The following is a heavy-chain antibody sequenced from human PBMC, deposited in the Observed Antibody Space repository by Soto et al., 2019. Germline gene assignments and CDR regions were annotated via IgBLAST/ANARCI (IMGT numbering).Heavy chain of an antibody. J-gene: IGHJ6*02. Sequence: ASVKVSCKASGYTFTGYYMHWVRQAPGQGLEWMGWINPNSGGTNYAQKFQGRVTMTRDTSISTAYMELSRLRSDDTAVYYCARDQLNYCSSTSCYPYYYYGMDVWGQGTTVTVSS. CDR3: ARDQLNYCSSTSCYPYYYYGMDV. V-gene: IGHV1-2*02. CDR2: INPNSGGT. CDR1: GYTFTGYY. D-gene: IGHD2-2*01.